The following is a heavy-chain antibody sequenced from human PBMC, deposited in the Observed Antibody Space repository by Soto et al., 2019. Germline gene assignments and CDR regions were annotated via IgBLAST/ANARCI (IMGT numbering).Heavy chain of an antibody. CDR2: ISAYNGNT. V-gene: IGHV1-18*01. D-gene: IGHD3-10*01. Sequence: ASVKVSCKASGYTFTSYGISWVRQAPGQGLEWMGWISAYNGNTNYAQKLQGRVTMTTDTSTSTAYMELRSLRSDDTAVYYCARVLGEPIWFGESLHAFDIWGQGTMVTVSS. CDR1: GYTFTSYG. J-gene: IGHJ3*02. CDR3: ARVLGEPIWFGESLHAFDI.